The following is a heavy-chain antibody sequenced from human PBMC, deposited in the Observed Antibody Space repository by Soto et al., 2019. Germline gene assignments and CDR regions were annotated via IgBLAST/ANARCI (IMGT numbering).Heavy chain of an antibody. Sequence: ASVKVSCKASGGTFSSYAISWVRQAPGQGLEWMGWMNPNSGNTGYAQKFQGRVTMTRNTSISTAYMELSSLRSEDTAVYYCARSPASDYWGQGTLVTVSS. CDR1: GGTFSSYA. J-gene: IGHJ4*02. D-gene: IGHD2-2*01. CDR3: ARSPASDY. V-gene: IGHV1-8*02. CDR2: MNPNSGNT.